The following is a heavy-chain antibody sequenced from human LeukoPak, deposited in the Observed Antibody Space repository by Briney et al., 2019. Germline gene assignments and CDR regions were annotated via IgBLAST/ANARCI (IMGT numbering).Heavy chain of an antibody. V-gene: IGHV1-46*01. J-gene: IGHJ4*02. Sequence: ASVKVSCKASGYTFTSYGISWVRQAPGQGLEWMGIIDPSDGSTSCAQKFQGRVTMTRDRSTSTVYMELSSLRSGDTAVYYCARSKKKFDYWGQGTLVTVSS. CDR2: IDPSDGST. CDR3: ARSKKKFDY. CDR1: GYTFTSYG.